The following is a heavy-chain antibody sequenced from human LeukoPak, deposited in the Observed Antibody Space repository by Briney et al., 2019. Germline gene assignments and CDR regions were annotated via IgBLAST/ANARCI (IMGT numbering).Heavy chain of an antibody. J-gene: IGHJ3*02. CDR2: INPNSGGT. Sequence: ASVKVSCKASGYTFTGYYMHWVRQAPGQGLEWMGWINPNSGGTNYAQKFQGRVTMTTDTSTSTAYMELRSLRSDDTAVYYCARSSGSSGTGYDAFDIWGQGTMVTVSS. CDR1: GYTFTGYY. D-gene: IGHD6-13*01. CDR3: ARSSGSSGTGYDAFDI. V-gene: IGHV1-2*02.